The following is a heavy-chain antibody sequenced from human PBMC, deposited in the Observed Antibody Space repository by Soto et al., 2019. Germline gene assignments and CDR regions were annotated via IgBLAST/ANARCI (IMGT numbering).Heavy chain of an antibody. CDR2: MSGSSSTT. J-gene: IGHJ4*02. Sequence: LRLSCATSGLTFNNYAMSWVRQAPGGGLEWVSSMSGSSSTTYYADSVRGRFTISRDRSKNTLYLQMSSLRAEDTALYYCAKNQERELPRVIDFWGQGTLVTVSS. CDR1: GLTFNNYA. V-gene: IGHV3-23*01. CDR3: AKNQERELPRVIDF. D-gene: IGHD1-7*01.